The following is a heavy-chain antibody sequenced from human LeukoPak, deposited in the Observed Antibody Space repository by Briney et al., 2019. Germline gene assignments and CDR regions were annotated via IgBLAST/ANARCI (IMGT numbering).Heavy chain of an antibody. J-gene: IGHJ4*02. CDR3: ASVGYYDILTGYYRVVPY. V-gene: IGHV4-39*01. CDR2: IYYSGST. D-gene: IGHD3-9*01. Sequence: SETLSLTCAVSGGSISSNSYYWGWIRQPPGKGLEWIGSIYYSGSTYYNPSLKSRVTISVDTSKNQFSLKLSSVTAADTAVYYCASVGYYDILTGYYRVVPYWGQGTLVTVSS. CDR1: GGSISSNSYY.